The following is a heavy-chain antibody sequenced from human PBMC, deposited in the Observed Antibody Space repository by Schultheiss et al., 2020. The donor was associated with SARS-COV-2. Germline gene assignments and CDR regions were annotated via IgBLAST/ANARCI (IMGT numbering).Heavy chain of an antibody. Sequence: GESLKISCAASGFTFSNAWMSWVRQAPGKGLEWVSVISDCGGTTYYADSVKGRFTISRDNSKNTLYLHMNSLRAEDTAVYYCAKGHLRFLEWLYNDYWGQGTLVTVSS. J-gene: IGHJ4*02. CDR1: GFTFSNAW. V-gene: IGHV3-23*01. D-gene: IGHD3-3*01. CDR3: AKGHLRFLEWLYNDY. CDR2: ISDCGGTT.